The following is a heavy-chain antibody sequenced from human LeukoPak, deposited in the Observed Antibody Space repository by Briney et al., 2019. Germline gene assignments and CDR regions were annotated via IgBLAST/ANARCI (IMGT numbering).Heavy chain of an antibody. CDR3: IGSGGWPGY. J-gene: IGHJ4*02. CDR1: GFNFSTYS. CDR2: IASDGST. V-gene: IGHV3-74*01. Sequence: GGSLRLSCAASGFNFSTYSMNWVRQAPGKGLVWVSRIASDGSTVYADSVKGRFTISRDNAKDTVYLQMNSLRVEDTAVYYCIGSGGWPGYWGQGTLVTVSS. D-gene: IGHD1-26*01.